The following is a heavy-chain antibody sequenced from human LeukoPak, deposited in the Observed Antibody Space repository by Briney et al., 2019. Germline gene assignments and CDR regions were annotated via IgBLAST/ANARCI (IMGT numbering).Heavy chain of an antibody. Sequence: GGSLRLSCAASGFTFSSYWMHWVRQAPGKGLVWVSRINSDGSSTSYADSVKGRFTISRDNSKNTPYLQMNSLRAEDTAVYYCAKTAVVDDYWGQGTLVTVSS. CDR3: AKTAVVDDY. CDR2: INSDGSST. CDR1: GFTFSSYW. V-gene: IGHV3-74*01. J-gene: IGHJ4*02. D-gene: IGHD2-15*01.